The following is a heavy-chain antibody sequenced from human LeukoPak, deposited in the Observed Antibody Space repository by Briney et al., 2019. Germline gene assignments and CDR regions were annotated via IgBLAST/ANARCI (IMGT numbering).Heavy chain of an antibody. D-gene: IGHD2-2*01. J-gene: IGHJ6*03. Sequence: SETLSLTCTVSGGSISSYYWSWIRQPPGKGLEWIGYIYYSGSTNYNPSLKSRVTISVDTSKNQFSLKLSSVTAADTAVYYCARGLWDIVVVPAADYYYYYMDVWGKGTTVTVSS. CDR3: ARGLWDIVVVPAADYYYYYMDV. CDR2: IYYSGST. V-gene: IGHV4-59*01. CDR1: GGSISSYY.